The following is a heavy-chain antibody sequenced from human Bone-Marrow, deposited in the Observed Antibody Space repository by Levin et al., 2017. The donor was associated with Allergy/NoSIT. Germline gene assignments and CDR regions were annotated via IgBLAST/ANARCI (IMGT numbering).Heavy chain of an antibody. D-gene: IGHD3/OR15-3a*01. CDR1: GFPFTTSGVG. CDR2: IYYDDDK. CDR3: VHRNIYKADDLAY. J-gene: IGHJ4*02. Sequence: VSGPTLVKPTQTLTLTCTFSGFPFTTSGVGVGWIRQPPGKALEWLAIIYYDDDKDYSPSLKSRLTITKDTSKNQVVLTMTNMDAVDAATYYCVHRNIYKADDLAYWGQGTLVSVSS. V-gene: IGHV2-5*02.